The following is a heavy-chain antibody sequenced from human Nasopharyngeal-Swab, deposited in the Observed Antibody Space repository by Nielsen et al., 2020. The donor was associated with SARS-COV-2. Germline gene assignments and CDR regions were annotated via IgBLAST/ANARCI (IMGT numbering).Heavy chain of an antibody. CDR2: IWYDGSNK. D-gene: IGHD3-9*01. J-gene: IGHJ4*02. Sequence: VRQAPGKELEWVAVIWYDGSNKYYADSVKGRFTISRDNSKNTLYLQMNSLRAEDTAVYYCARDPDDILTGYYFDYWGQGTLVTVSS. V-gene: IGHV3-33*01. CDR3: ARDPDDILTGYYFDY.